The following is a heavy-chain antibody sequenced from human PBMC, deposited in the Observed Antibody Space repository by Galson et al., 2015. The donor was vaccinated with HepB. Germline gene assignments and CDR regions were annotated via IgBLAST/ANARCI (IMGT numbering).Heavy chain of an antibody. Sequence: SLRLSCAASGFTFSSYGMHWVRQAPGKGLEWVAVISYDGSNKYYADSVKGRFTISRDNSKNTLYLQMNSLRAEDTAVYYCAILTDIAARWYYYYYYMDVWGKGTTVTVSS. J-gene: IGHJ6*03. CDR2: ISYDGSNK. CDR3: AILTDIAARWYYYYYYMDV. CDR1: GFTFSSYG. D-gene: IGHD6-6*01. V-gene: IGHV3-30*03.